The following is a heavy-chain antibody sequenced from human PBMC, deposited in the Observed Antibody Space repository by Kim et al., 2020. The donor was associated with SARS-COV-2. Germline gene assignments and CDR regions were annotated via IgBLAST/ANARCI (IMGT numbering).Heavy chain of an antibody. D-gene: IGHD3-22*01. V-gene: IGHV3-30*04. CDR3: ARDHSTYYYDSSGYRGYFDY. Sequence: GGSLRLSCAASGFTFSSYAMHWVRQAPGKGLEWVAVISYDGSNKYYADSVKGRFTISRDNSKNTLYLQMNSLRAEDTAVYYCARDHSTYYYDSSGYRGYFDYWGQGTLVTVSS. J-gene: IGHJ4*02. CDR2: ISYDGSNK. CDR1: GFTFSSYA.